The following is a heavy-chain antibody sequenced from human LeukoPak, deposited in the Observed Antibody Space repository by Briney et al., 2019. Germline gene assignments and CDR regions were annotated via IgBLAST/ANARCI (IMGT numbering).Heavy chain of an antibody. CDR3: AKDRGDYDSYYYFDY. J-gene: IGHJ4*02. V-gene: IGHV3-20*04. CDR1: GFTFSSYA. CDR2: VNWNGGST. D-gene: IGHD4-17*01. Sequence: GGSLRLSCAASGFTFSSYAMSWVRQAPGKGLEWVSGVNWNGGSTGYADSVKGRFTISRDNAKNSLYLQMNSLRAEDTAVYYCAKDRGDYDSYYYFDYWGQGTLVTVSS.